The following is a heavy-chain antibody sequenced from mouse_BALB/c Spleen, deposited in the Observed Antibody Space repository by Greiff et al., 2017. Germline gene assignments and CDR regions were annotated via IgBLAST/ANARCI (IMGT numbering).Heavy chain of an antibody. Sequence: EVKLMESGPSLVKPSQTLSLTCSVTGDSITSGYWNWIRKFPGNKLEYMGYISYSGSTYYNPSLKSRISITRDTSKNQYYLQLNSVTTEDTATYYCARWGTTVVDAMDYWGQGTSVTVSS. V-gene: IGHV3-8*02. CDR3: ARWGTTVVDAMDY. CDR1: GDSITSGY. J-gene: IGHJ4*01. CDR2: ISYSGST. D-gene: IGHD1-1*01.